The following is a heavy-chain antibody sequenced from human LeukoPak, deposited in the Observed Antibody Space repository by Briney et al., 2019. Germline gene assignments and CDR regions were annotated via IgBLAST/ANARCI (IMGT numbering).Heavy chain of an antibody. CDR1: GYTFTGYY. CDR3: ARGSIESGSYYYYFDY. V-gene: IGHV1-2*04. D-gene: IGHD1-26*01. CDR2: INPNSGGT. Sequence: ASVNVSCKASGYTFTGYYMHWVRQAPGQGLEWMGWINPNSGGTNYALKFQGWVTMTRDTSISTAYMELSRLRSDDTAVYYCARGSIESGSYYYYFDYWGQGTLVTVSS. J-gene: IGHJ4*02.